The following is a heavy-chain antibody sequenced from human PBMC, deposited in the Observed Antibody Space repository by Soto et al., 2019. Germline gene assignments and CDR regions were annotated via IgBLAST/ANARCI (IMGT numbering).Heavy chain of an antibody. J-gene: IGHJ4*02. V-gene: IGHV4-34*10. CDR3: ARPKPAAGRYTLDY. CDR1: GGSFSGYY. CDR2: INHSAST. D-gene: IGHD6-13*01. Sequence: SETLSLTCAVYGGSFSGYYWSRVRQSPGKGLEWIGEINHSASTICNPSLKSRVTMTRNTSIRTAYMELSSLRSEDTAVYYCARPKPAAGRYTLDYWGQGTLVTVSS.